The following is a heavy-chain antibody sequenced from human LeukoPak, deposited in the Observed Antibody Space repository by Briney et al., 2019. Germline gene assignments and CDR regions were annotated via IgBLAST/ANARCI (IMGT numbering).Heavy chain of an antibody. Sequence: GGSLRLSCAASGFTFSVYAMTWVRQAPGKGLEWVANIKQDGSEKYYVDSVKGRFTISRDNAKNSLYLQMNSLRAEDTAVYYCARGDYTYYYDSSGYYHYWGQGTLVTVSS. J-gene: IGHJ4*02. CDR3: ARGDYTYYYDSSGYYHY. V-gene: IGHV3-7*04. D-gene: IGHD3-22*01. CDR2: IKQDGSEK. CDR1: GFTFSVYA.